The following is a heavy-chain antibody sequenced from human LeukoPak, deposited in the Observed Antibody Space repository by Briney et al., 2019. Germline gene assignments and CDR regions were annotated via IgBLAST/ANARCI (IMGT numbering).Heavy chain of an antibody. CDR1: GFTVSSNY. V-gene: IGHV3-53*01. D-gene: IGHD5-12*01. CDR3: AKCFQGYSGYDTTGYYYGLDV. Sequence: GGSLRLSCAASGFTVSSNYMSWVRQAPGKGLEWVSVIYSGGSTYYADSVKGRFTISRDNSKNTLYLQMNSLRAGDTAVYYCAKCFQGYSGYDTTGYYYGLDVWGQGTTVTVSS. CDR2: IYSGGST. J-gene: IGHJ6*02.